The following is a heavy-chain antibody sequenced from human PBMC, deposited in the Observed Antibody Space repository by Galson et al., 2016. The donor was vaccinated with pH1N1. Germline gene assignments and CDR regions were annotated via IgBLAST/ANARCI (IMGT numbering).Heavy chain of an antibody. D-gene: IGHD3-10*01. CDR3: ARDCFGPQDY. V-gene: IGHV3-74*01. J-gene: IGHJ4*02. CDR1: GFTFSRDW. Sequence: SLRLSCAASGFTFSRDWFHWVRQAPGKGLVWVSRINRDGTTIDYADSVKGRFTISRGNAKNTLYLEMNSLRAEDTAVYYCARDCFGPQDYGGQGALVTVSS. CDR2: INRDGTTI.